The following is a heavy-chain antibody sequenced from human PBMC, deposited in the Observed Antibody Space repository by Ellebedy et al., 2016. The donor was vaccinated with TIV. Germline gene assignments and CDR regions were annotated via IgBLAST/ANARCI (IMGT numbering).Heavy chain of an antibody. CDR1: GFSFRSYW. D-gene: IGHD4-17*01. V-gene: IGHV3-7*01. Sequence: PGGSLRLSCEASGFSFRSYWMSWVRQAPGKGLEWVANIYQDGSEQYYVDSVKGRFTISRDNARNSVYLQMNSLRVEDTAVYYCARRGSYGDYAVQVNNWFDRWGQGTLVTV. CDR3: ARRGSYGDYAVQVNNWFDR. CDR2: IYQDGSEQ. J-gene: IGHJ5*02.